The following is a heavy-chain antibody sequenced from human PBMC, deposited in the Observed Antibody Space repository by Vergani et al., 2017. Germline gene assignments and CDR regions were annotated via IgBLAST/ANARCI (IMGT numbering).Heavy chain of an antibody. V-gene: IGHV4-59*01. J-gene: IGHJ6*02. CDR2: IYYSGST. CDR3: ARATYYYGSGSKSMDV. D-gene: IGHD3-10*01. Sequence: QVQLQESGPGLVKPSETLSLTCTVSGGSISSYYWSWIRQPPGKGLEWIGYIYYSGSTNYNPSLKSRVTISVDTSKNQFSLKLSSVTAAETAVYYCARATYYYGSGSKSMDVWGQGTTVTVSS. CDR1: GGSISSYY.